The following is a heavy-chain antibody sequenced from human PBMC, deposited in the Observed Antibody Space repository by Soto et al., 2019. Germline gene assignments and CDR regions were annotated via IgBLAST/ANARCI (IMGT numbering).Heavy chain of an antibody. CDR1: GFTFSSYW. CDR2: IKQDGSEK. Sequence: EVQLVESGGGLVQPGGSLRLSCAASGFTFSSYWMRWVRQDPGKGLEWVANIKQDGSEKYYVDSVKGRFTISRDNAKNSLYLQMNSLRAEDKAVYYCATLPWGFDCSSTCCYEVSYYYYYMDVWGKGNTVTVSS. V-gene: IGHV3-7*01. CDR3: ATLPWGFDCSSTCCYEVSYYYYYMDV. D-gene: IGHD2-2*01. J-gene: IGHJ6*03.